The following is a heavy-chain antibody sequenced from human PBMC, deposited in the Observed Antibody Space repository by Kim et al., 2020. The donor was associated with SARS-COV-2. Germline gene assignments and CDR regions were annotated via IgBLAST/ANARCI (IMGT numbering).Heavy chain of an antibody. Sequence: GGSLRLSCAASGFTFSSYAMHWVRQAPGKGLEWVAVISYDGSNKYYADSVKGRFTISRDNSKNTLYLQMNSLRAEDTAVYYCARPCSGSYGGYFDYWGQGTLVTVST. J-gene: IGHJ4*02. CDR1: GFTFSSYA. CDR2: ISYDGSNK. D-gene: IGHD1-26*01. V-gene: IGHV3-30-3*01. CDR3: ARPCSGSYGGYFDY.